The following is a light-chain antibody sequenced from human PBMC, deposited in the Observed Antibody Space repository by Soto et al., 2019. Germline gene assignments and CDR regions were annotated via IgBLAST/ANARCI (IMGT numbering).Light chain of an antibody. CDR1: SSDVGGYNY. CDR3: SAYTGSATLCV. J-gene: IGLJ1*01. Sequence: QSVLTQPASVSGSPGQSITISCTGTSSDVGGYNYVSWYQQHPGKAPKLMIYDVSNRPSGVSNRFSGSKSGNTASLTISGVQAEDEAIYNCSAYTGSATLCVFGTG. V-gene: IGLV2-14*01. CDR2: DVS.